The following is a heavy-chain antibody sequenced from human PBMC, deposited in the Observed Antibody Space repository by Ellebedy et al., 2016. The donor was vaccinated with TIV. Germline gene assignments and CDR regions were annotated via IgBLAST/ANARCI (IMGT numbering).Heavy chain of an antibody. V-gene: IGHV4-59*01. D-gene: IGHD2-15*01. Sequence: MPGGSLRLSCTVPGGSISSYYWSWIRQPPGKGLAWNGYIYYSGSTNYNPSLKSRVTISVDTSKNQFSLKLRSVTAADTAVYYCARALGYCSGGSCYEVRLDYWGQGTLVTVSS. J-gene: IGHJ4*02. CDR2: IYYSGST. CDR1: GGSISSYY. CDR3: ARALGYCSGGSCYEVRLDY.